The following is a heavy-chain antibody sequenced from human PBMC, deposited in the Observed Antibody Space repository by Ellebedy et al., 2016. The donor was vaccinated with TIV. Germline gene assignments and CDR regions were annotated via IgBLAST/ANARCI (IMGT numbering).Heavy chain of an antibody. CDR1: GYTFTGYY. Sequence: ASVKVSCXASGYTFTGYYIHWVRQAPGQGLEWMGWVNPNSGGTNYAPKFQGRVTLTRDTSIRTAYMELSRLTSDDAAVYYCAEVPGSVHYWGQGTLVTVSS. V-gene: IGHV1-2*02. J-gene: IGHJ4*02. CDR2: VNPNSGGT. D-gene: IGHD3-10*01. CDR3: AEVPGSVHY.